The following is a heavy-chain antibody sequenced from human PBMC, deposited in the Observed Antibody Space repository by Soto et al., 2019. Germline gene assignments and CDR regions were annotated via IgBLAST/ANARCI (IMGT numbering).Heavy chain of an antibody. CDR1: GFTFSSYV. D-gene: IGHD2-2*01. J-gene: IGHJ6*03. V-gene: IGHV3-23*01. Sequence: EVQLLESGGGLVQPGGSLRLSCAASGFTFSSYVMGWVRQAPGKGLEWVSAISGSGGSTYYADSVKGRFTISRDNSKNTRYLQMNSLRAEDTAVYYCAKAGYCSSATCATRYYYMDVWGKGTTVTVSS. CDR2: ISGSGGST. CDR3: AKAGYCSSATCATRYYYMDV.